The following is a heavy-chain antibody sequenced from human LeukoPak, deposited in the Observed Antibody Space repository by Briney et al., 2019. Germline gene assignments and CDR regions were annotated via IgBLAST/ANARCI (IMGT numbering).Heavy chain of an antibody. CDR1: GGPFTFSDAW. CDR3: AHIAAGQSDFDH. J-gene: IGHJ4*02. D-gene: IGHD6-25*01. CDR2: IKSKAGGEIT. Sequence: GESLKISCGVSGGPFTFSDAWMTWVRQAPGKGLEWVGRIKSKAGGEITNYAAPVKGRFTISRDDSINTVYLQMNSLKTEDTAIYYCAHIAAGQSDFDHWGQGTLVTVSS. V-gene: IGHV3-15*01.